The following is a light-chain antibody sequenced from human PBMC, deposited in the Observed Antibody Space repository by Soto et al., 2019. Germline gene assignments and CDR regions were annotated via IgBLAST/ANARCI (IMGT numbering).Light chain of an antibody. CDR2: EVS. V-gene: IGLV2-14*01. Sequence: ALTQPASVSGSPGQSITISCTGTTSDVGGYNYVSWYQQHPGKVPKLLIHEVSNRPSGVSNRFSGSKSGNTASLTISGLQAEDEADYYCLSKTSSISYVFGTGTKVTVL. J-gene: IGLJ1*01. CDR3: LSKTSSISYV. CDR1: TSDVGGYNY.